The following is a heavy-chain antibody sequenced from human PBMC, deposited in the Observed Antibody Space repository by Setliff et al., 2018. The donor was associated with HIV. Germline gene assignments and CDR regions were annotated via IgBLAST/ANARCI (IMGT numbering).Heavy chain of an antibody. CDR3: ARGRYNGDSYSGGFYYFDH. D-gene: IGHD1-1*01. J-gene: IGHJ4*02. V-gene: IGHV4-34*01. CDR2: INDNGGA. CDR1: GGSFSDYS. Sequence: SETLSLTCSVSGGSFSDYSWTWLRQPPGRGLEWIGHINDNGGANYNPSLTTRATISIATPKNQFFLELTSVTAADTAVYYCARGRYNGDSYSGGFYYFDHWDQGSLVTVSS.